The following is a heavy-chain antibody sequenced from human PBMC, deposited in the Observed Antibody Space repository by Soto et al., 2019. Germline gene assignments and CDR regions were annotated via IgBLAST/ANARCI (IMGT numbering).Heavy chain of an antibody. CDR3: ARHFKGSYYYMDV. V-gene: IGHV4-59*08. D-gene: IGHD2-15*01. CDR2: IYYSGST. Sequence: SETLSLTCTVSGGSISSYYWSWIRQPPGKGLEWIGYIYYSGSTNYNPSLKSRVTISVDTSKNQFSLKLSSVTAADTAVYYCARHFKGSYYYMDVWGKGTTVTVSS. J-gene: IGHJ6*03. CDR1: GGSISSYY.